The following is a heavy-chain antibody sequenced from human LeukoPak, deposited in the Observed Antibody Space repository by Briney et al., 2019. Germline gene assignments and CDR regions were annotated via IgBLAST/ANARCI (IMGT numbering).Heavy chain of an antibody. CDR2: ISSSSSYI. CDR1: GFTFSSYS. D-gene: IGHD4-17*01. V-gene: IGHV3-21*05. CDR3: ARAIYGREYYYYYYMDV. Sequence: GGSLRLSCAASGFTFSSYSMNWVRQAPGKGLEWASYISSSSSYIYYADSVKGRFTISRDNAKNSLYLQMNSLRAEDTAVYYCARAIYGREYYYYYYMDVWGKGTTVTVSS. J-gene: IGHJ6*03.